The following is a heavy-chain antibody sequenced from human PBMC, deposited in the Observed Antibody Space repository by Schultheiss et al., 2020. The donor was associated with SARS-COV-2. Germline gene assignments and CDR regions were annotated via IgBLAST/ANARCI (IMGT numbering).Heavy chain of an antibody. D-gene: IGHD3-22*01. CDR1: GYSFTSYW. CDR2: IDPSDSYT. Sequence: SWKGEGYSFTSYWIGWVRQMPGKGLEWMGRIDPSDSYTNYSPSFQGQVTISADKSISTAYLQWSSLKASDTAMYYCARYYYDSSGYPYYFDSWGQGTLVTVSS. V-gene: IGHV5-10-1*04. J-gene: IGHJ4*02. CDR3: ARYYYDSSGYPYYFDS.